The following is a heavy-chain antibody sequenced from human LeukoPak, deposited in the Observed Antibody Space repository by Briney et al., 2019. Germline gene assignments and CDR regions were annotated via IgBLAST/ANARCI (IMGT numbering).Heavy chain of an antibody. D-gene: IGHD3-10*01. CDR1: GFTVSSNY. Sequence: GGTLRLSCAASGFTVSSNYMSWVRQAPGKGLEWVSLIYSGGSTYYADSVKGTFTISRDNSKNTLYLQMNSLRAEDTAVYYCASHHPNVIAWGTFDYWGQGTLVTVSS. CDR2: IYSGGST. V-gene: IGHV3-66*04. J-gene: IGHJ4*02. CDR3: ASHHPNVIAWGTFDY.